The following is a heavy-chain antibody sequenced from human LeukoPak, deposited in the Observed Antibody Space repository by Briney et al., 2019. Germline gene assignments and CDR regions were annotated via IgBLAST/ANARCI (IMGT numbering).Heavy chain of an antibody. CDR3: ARGASGIQLWFFDP. V-gene: IGHV3-7*01. CDR1: GLTFSSYW. Sequence: GGSLSLFCTASGLTFSSYWMIGVRQPRGRGLEGVANIKQDGSEKYYVDSVKGRFTISRDNAKNSLYLQMNSLRAEDTAVYYCARGASGIQLWFFDPWGQGTLVTVSS. D-gene: IGHD5-18*01. CDR2: IKQDGSEK. J-gene: IGHJ5*02.